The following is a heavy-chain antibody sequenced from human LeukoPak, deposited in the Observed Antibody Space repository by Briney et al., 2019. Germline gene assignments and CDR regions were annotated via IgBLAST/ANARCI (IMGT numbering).Heavy chain of an antibody. J-gene: IGHJ6*04. CDR1: GGTFSSYA. Sequence: SVKVSCKASGGTFSSYAISWVRQAPGQGLEWMGGIIPIFGTANYAQKFQGRVTITADESTSTAYMELSSLTFEDSAVYYCARRLRYDYGDLDVWGKGTTVTVSS. D-gene: IGHD4-17*01. V-gene: IGHV1-69*13. CDR2: IIPIFGTA. CDR3: ARRLRYDYGDLDV.